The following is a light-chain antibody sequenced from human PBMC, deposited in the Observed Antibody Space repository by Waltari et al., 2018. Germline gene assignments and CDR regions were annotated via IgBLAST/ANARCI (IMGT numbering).Light chain of an antibody. V-gene: IGLV4-69*01. CDR2: LNGEGSN. CDR3: QTWDTDIHVV. Sequence: QLVLTQSPSASASLGASVKLTCTLSSGHSHYAIAWHQPQPKKGPRYSMKLNGEGSNTKWDGIPDRFSGSSSGAERFLTISSLQSEDEGDYYCQTWDTDIHVVFGGGTKLIVL. J-gene: IGLJ2*01. CDR1: SGHSHYA.